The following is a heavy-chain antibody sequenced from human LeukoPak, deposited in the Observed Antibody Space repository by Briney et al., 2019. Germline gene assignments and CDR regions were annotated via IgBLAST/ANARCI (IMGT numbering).Heavy chain of an antibody. J-gene: IGHJ4*02. CDR3: AREEPAYGTLFLDH. V-gene: IGHV3-23*01. Sequence: GESLRLSCAASGFTFNNYAVSWVRQAPGKGLEWISAISGSGGETYYADFVRGRFTVSRDNSQNTLYLQMYSLRVEDTAVYYCAREEPAYGTLFLDHWRQGALVTVSS. CDR2: ISGSGGET. D-gene: IGHD3-9*01. CDR1: GFTFNNYA.